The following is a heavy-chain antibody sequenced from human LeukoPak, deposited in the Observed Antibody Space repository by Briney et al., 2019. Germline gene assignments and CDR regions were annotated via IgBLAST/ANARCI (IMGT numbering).Heavy chain of an antibody. CDR2: ISSSSSYI. J-gene: IGHJ4*02. V-gene: IGHV3-21*01. CDR3: ARDFGSGREHDY. D-gene: IGHD3-10*01. Sequence: SGGSLRLSCAASGFTFSSYSMNRVRQAPGKGLEWVSSISSSSSYIYYADSVKGRFTISRDNAKNSLYLQMNSLRAEDSAVYYCARDFGSGREHDYWGQGTLVTVSS. CDR1: GFTFSSYS.